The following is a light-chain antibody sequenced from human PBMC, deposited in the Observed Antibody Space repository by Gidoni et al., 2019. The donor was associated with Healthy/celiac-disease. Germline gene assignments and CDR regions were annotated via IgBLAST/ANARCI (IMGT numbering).Light chain of an antibody. CDR3: QQYGSSPT. V-gene: IGKV3-20*01. Sequence: EIALTRSPGTLSLSPGERATLSCRASQSVSSSYLAWYQQKPGQAPRLLIYGASSRATGIPDRFSGSGSGTDVTLTISRLEPEDFEVYYCQQYGSSPTFGGGTKVEI. CDR1: QSVSSSY. CDR2: GAS. J-gene: IGKJ4*01.